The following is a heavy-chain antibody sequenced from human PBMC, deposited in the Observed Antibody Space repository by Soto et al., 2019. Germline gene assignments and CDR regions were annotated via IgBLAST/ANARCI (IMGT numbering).Heavy chain of an antibody. CDR2: ISSSSSTI. CDR1: GFTFSSYS. J-gene: IGHJ4*02. Sequence: PGGSLRLSCAASGFTFSSYSMNWVRQAPGKGLEWVSYISSSSSTIYYADSVKGRFTISRDNAKNSLYLQMNSLRAEDTAVYYCATPVLVPAAYFDYWGQGTLVTVSS. D-gene: IGHD2-2*01. V-gene: IGHV3-48*01. CDR3: ATPVLVPAAYFDY.